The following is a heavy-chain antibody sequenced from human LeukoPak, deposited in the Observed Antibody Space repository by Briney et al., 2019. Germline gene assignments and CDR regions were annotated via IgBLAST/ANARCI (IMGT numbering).Heavy chain of an antibody. J-gene: IGHJ5*02. D-gene: IGHD3-3*01. V-gene: IGHV4-39*01. CDR2: IYYSGST. CDR1: GGSISSSSYY. CDR3: ARLSPYYDFWSGYYYNWFDP. Sequence: SETLSLTCTVSGGSISSSSYYWGWLRQPPGKGLEWIGSIYYSGSTYYNPSLKSRVTISVDTSKNQFSLKLSSVTAADTAVYYCARLSPYYDFWSGYYYNWFDPWGQGTLVTVSS.